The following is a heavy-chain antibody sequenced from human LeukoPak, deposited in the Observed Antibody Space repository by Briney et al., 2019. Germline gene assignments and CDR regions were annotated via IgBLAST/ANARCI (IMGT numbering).Heavy chain of an antibody. D-gene: IGHD3/OR15-3a*01. V-gene: IGHV4-30-2*01. CDR1: GGSISSGGYY. CDR2: IYHSGST. J-gene: IGHJ5*02. Sequence: PSETLSLTCTVSGGSISSGGYYWSWIRQPPGKGLEWIGYIYHSGSTNYNPSLKSRVTISVDTSKNQFSLKLSSVTAADTAVYYCARHFGPRSDWFDPWGQGTLVTVSS. CDR3: ARHFGPRSDWFDP.